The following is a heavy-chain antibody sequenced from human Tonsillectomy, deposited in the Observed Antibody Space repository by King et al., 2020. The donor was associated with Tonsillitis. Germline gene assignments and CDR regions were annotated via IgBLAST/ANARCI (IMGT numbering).Heavy chain of an antibody. V-gene: IGHV3-21*01. Sequence: VQLVESGGGLVKPGGSLRLSCAASGFTFSSYSMNWVRQAPGKGLEWVSSISSSSSYIYYADSVKGRFTISRDNAKNSLYLQMNSLRAEDTAVYYCARDLGSPNDYEDYWGQGTLVTVSS. D-gene: IGHD4-17*01. CDR3: ARDLGSPNDYEDY. CDR2: ISSSSSYI. CDR1: GFTFSSYS. J-gene: IGHJ4*02.